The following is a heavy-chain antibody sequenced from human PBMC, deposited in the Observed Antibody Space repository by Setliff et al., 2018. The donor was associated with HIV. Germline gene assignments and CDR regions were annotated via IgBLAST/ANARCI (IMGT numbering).Heavy chain of an antibody. D-gene: IGHD6-19*01. CDR1: GASIRSQY. J-gene: IGHJ4*02. V-gene: IGHV4-59*08. CDR2: ISYSGST. CDR3: AGGGQWRPDY. Sequence: KPSETLSLTCTVSGASIRSQYWSWIRKPPGKGLEWIGYISYSGSTNYNPSLEGRITMSIDTSKSQFSLQLTSVTAADTAMYFCAGGGQWRPDYWGLGTLVTVS.